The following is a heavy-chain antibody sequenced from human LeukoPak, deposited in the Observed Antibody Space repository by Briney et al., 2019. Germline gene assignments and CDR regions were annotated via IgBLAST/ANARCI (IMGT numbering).Heavy chain of an antibody. CDR2: IIPIFGTA. CDR3: ARAGFDYCSGGSCYSEDDY. D-gene: IGHD2-15*01. J-gene: IGHJ4*02. CDR1: GGTFSSYA. Sequence: SVKVSCKASGGTFSSYAISWVRQAPGQGLEWMGRIIPIFGTANYAQKFQGRVTITTDESTSTAYMELSSLISEDTAVYYCARAGFDYCSGGSCYSEDDYWGQGTLVTVSS. V-gene: IGHV1-69*05.